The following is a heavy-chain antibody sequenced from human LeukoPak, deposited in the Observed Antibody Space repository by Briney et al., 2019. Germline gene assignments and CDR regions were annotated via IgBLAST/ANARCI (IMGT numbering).Heavy chain of an antibody. J-gene: IGHJ4*02. D-gene: IGHD4-17*01. CDR1: GFTFDDYA. Sequence: TGGSLRLSCAASGFTFDDYAMHWVRHAPGKGLEWVSGISWNSGSIGYADSVKGRFTISRDNAKNTLYLQMNSLRAEDTAVYYCARPYGDYPSWGQGTLVTVSS. V-gene: IGHV3-9*01. CDR3: ARPYGDYPS. CDR2: ISWNSGSI.